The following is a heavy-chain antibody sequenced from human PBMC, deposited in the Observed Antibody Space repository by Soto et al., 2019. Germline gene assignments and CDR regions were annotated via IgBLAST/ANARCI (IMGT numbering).Heavy chain of an antibody. V-gene: IGHV1-58*01. D-gene: IGHD2-2*01. Sequence: SVKVSCKASGFTFTSSAVQWVRQARGQRLEWIGWIVVGSGNTNYAQKFQERVTITRDMSTSTAHMELSSLRSEDTAVYYCAAGTVVPAASSWFHPWGQGTPVTVSS. CDR3: AAGTVVPAASSWFHP. J-gene: IGHJ5*02. CDR2: IVVGSGNT. CDR1: GFTFTSSA.